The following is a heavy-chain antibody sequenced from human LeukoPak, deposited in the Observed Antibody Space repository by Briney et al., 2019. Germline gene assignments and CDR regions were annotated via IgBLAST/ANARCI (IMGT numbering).Heavy chain of an antibody. D-gene: IGHD3-9*01. V-gene: IGHV2-5*02. CDR3: AHRDYDILTGYYKNNWFDP. CDR2: IYWDDDK. J-gene: IGHJ5*02. Sequence: SGPTLVKPTQTLTLTCTFSGFSLSTSGVGVGWIRQPPGKALEWLALIYWDDDKRYSPSLKSRLTITKDTSKNQVVLTMTNMGPVDTATYYCAHRDYDILTGYYKNNWFDPWGQGTLVTVSS. CDR1: GFSLSTSGVG.